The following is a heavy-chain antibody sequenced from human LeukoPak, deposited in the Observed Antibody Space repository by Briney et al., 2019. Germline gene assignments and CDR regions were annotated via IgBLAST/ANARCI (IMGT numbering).Heavy chain of an antibody. D-gene: IGHD3-22*01. Sequence: GGSLRLSCAASGFTFSRYWMNWVRRAPGKGLEWVANIKQDESEKYYVDSVKGRFTIYRDNAKNSLYLHMDSLRAEDTAVYFCARVLDDSSSRYQSLIYWGQGTLVTVSS. J-gene: IGHJ4*02. CDR3: ARVLDDSSSRYQSLIY. CDR2: IKQDESEK. CDR1: GFTFSRYW. V-gene: IGHV3-7*01.